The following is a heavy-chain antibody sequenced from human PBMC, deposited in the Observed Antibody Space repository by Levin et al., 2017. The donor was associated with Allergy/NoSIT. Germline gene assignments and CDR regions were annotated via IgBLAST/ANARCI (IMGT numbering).Heavy chain of an antibody. D-gene: IGHD3-10*01. Sequence: GSLRLSCTVSGDSIISYYWSWIRQPPEMGLEWIGNIYYSGSTYYNPSLKSRVTISVDTSKNQFSLKLSSVTAADTAVYYCARDRITMVRGVIITTAGFDYWGQGTLVTVSS. CDR2: IYYSGST. J-gene: IGHJ4*02. V-gene: IGHV4-59*12. CDR1: GDSIISYY. CDR3: ARDRITMVRGVIITTAGFDY.